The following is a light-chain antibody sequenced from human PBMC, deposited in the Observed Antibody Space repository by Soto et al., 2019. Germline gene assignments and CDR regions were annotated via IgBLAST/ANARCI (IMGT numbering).Light chain of an antibody. J-gene: IGKJ1*01. CDR3: LQDYNYPRT. V-gene: IGKV1-6*01. CDR2: AAS. Sequence: AVQMTQSPYSLSASVGDRVTITCRASQAIRSDLGWYQMKPGKVPKLLIYAASNLQSGVPSRFIGRGYGRDFTLTISSLQPEDFATYYCLQDYNYPRTFGQGTKVEI. CDR1: QAIRSD.